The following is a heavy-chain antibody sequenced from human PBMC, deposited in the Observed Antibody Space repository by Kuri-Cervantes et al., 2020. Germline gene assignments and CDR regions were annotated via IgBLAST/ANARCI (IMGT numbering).Heavy chain of an antibody. CDR1: GFTVSSNY. D-gene: IGHD4-17*01. J-gene: IGHJ3*02. CDR3: ARDPTVTTWWDAFDI. CDR2: IYSGGST. Sequence: LSLTCAASGFTVSSNYMSWVRQAPGKGLEWVSVIYSGGSTYYADSVKGRFTISRDNSKNTLYLQMNSLRAEDTAVYYCARDPTVTTWWDAFDIWGQGTMVTVSS. V-gene: IGHV3-53*05.